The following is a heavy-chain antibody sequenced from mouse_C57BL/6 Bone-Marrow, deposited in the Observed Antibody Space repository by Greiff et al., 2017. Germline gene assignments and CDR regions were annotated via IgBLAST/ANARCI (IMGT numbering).Heavy chain of an antibody. CDR1: GYTFTSYG. Sequence: QVQLQQSGAELARPGASVKLSCKASGYTFTSYGISWVKQRTGQGLEWIGEIYPRSGNTYYNEKFKGKATLTADKSSSTAYMELRSLTSEDSAVYFCARKGGYYGSRIYAMDYWGQGTSFTVSS. D-gene: IGHD1-1*01. J-gene: IGHJ4*01. CDR2: IYPRSGNT. V-gene: IGHV1-81*01. CDR3: ARKGGYYGSRIYAMDY.